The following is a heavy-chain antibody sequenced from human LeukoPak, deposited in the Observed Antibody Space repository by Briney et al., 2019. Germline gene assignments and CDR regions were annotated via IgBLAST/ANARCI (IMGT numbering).Heavy chain of an antibody. CDR3: ARGPNKSDGGNSGSAWFDP. Sequence: ASVKVSCKASGYTFTTYDIHWVRQATGQGLAWMGWMNPNRCNTGYAQKFQGRVTMTRNSSINTAYVELSSLRSEDAAVYYCARGPNKSDGGNSGSAWFDPWGQGTLVTVSS. D-gene: IGHD4-23*01. V-gene: IGHV1-8*01. CDR2: MNPNRCNT. J-gene: IGHJ5*02. CDR1: GYTFTTYD.